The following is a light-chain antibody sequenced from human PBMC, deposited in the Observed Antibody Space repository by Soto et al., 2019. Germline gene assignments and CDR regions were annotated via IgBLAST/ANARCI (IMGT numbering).Light chain of an antibody. V-gene: IGLV2-8*01. Sequence: QSALTQPPSASGSPGQSVTISCTGTSSDVGGYNYVSWYQQHPGKAPKLMIYEVSKRPSGVPDRFSGSKSGNTASLTVSGLQAEDEADYYCGSHAGSNNLVFGGGPKLTVL. CDR2: EVS. CDR1: SSDVGGYNY. J-gene: IGLJ2*01. CDR3: GSHAGSNNLV.